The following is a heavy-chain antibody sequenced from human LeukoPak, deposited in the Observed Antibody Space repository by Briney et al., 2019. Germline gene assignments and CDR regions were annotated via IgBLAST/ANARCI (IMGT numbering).Heavy chain of an antibody. CDR3: AIQMTEIAAVPYFDY. D-gene: IGHD6-25*01. CDR2: ISGSGTSP. J-gene: IGHJ4*02. CDR1: GFTFSDYY. V-gene: IGHV3-11*04. Sequence: PGGSLRLSCAASGFTFSDYYMSWIRQAPGKGLEWIAFISGSGTSPFYADSVRGRFTVSRDNAKSSLYLYMNSLREEDTAMYYCAIQMTEIAAVPYFDYWGQGSQVAVSS.